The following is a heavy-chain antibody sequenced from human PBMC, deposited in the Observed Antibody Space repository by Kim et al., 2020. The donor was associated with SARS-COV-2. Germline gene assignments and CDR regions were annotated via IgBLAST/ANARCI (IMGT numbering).Heavy chain of an antibody. CDR3: ARGLPIAAASLAFEI. CDR2: KYYSGNT. V-gene: IGHV4-39*07. J-gene: IGHJ3*02. D-gene: IGHD6-13*01. Sequence: SETLSLTCTVSGGSVSSSGYYWGWVRQPPGKGLEWIGNKYYSGNTYYNPSLKSRVTISVDTSKNHFSLTLSSVTAADTAVYYCARGLPIAAASLAFEIWGQGTMVTVSS. CDR1: GGSVSSSGYY.